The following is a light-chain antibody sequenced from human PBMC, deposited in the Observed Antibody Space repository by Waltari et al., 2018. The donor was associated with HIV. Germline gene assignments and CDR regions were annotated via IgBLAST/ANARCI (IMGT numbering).Light chain of an antibody. CDR3: HHYGTSAWT. V-gene: IGKV3-20*01. J-gene: IGKJ1*01. CDR1: RSFSSNN. Sequence: IVLTQSPGPLSLSPGARATLSCRASRSFSSNNLAWYQQKPGQAPRLLIYGASKRATGGPDRFSGSGSGTEFTLTISRLEPEDAAVYYCHHYGTSAWTFGQGTKVEIK. CDR2: GAS.